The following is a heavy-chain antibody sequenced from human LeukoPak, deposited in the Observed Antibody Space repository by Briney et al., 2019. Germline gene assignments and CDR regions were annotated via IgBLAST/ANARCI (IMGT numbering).Heavy chain of an antibody. D-gene: IGHD2-15*01. CDR3: AKSLAPCGGSCYEKYYFDY. Sequence: GGSLILSCAASRFTFRSYAMTWVRQTPGKGLEWVSAISGGGATYYADSVKGLFTISRDNSKNTLYLQMDSLRAEDTAIYYCAKSLAPCGGSCYEKYYFDYWGQGTLVTVSS. CDR1: RFTFRSYA. CDR2: ISGGGAT. J-gene: IGHJ4*02. V-gene: IGHV3-23*01.